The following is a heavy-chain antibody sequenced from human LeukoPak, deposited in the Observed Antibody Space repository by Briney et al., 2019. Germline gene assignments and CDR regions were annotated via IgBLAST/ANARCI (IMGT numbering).Heavy chain of an antibody. V-gene: IGHV3-74*01. CDR1: GFSFSSYW. Sequence: GGSLRLSCAASGFSFSSYWMHWVRQAPGKGLVWVSVINADGSSSTYGDSVKGRFTISRDNAKNSLCLQMNNLRAEDTAVYYCARGAAGAFDCWGQGTLVTVSS. J-gene: IGHJ4*02. CDR2: INADGSSS. CDR3: ARGAAGAFDC. D-gene: IGHD6-13*01.